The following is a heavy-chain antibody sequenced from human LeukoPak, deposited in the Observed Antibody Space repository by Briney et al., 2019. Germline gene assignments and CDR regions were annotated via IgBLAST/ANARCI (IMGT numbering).Heavy chain of an antibody. Sequence: GASVKVSCKASGGTFSSYAISWVRQAPGQGLEWMGGIIPIFGTANYAQKFQGRVTITTDESTSTAYMELSSLRSEDTAVYYCARDSGGITMVRGPPSYWGQGTLVTVSS. CDR3: ARDSGGITMVRGPPSY. CDR1: GGTFSSYA. J-gene: IGHJ4*02. CDR2: IIPIFGTA. V-gene: IGHV1-69*05. D-gene: IGHD3-10*01.